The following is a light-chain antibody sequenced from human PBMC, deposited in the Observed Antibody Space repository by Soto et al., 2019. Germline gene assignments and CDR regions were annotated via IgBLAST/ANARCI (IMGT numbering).Light chain of an antibody. V-gene: IGLV2-14*01. CDR1: SSDVGGYNY. Sequence: QSVLTQPASVSGSPGQSITISCTGTSSDVGGYNYVSWYQQHPGKAPQLMIYEVSLRPSGVSNRFSGSKSGNTGSLTISGLQADDEADYFCSSYTATTTLHVFGTGTKLTVL. J-gene: IGLJ1*01. CDR2: EVS. CDR3: SSYTATTTLHV.